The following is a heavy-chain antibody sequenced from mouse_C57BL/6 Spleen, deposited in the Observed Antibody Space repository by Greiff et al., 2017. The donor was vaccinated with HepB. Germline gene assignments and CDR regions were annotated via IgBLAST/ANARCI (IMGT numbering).Heavy chain of an antibody. CDR2: IHPSDSDT. D-gene: IGHD2-4*01. Sequence: QVHVKQPGAELVKPGASVKVSCKASGYTFTSYWMHWVKQRPGQGLEWIGRIHPSDSDTNYNQKFKGKATLTVDKSSSTAYMQLSSLTSEDSAVYYCAISLYDYDGHYYAMDYWGQGTSVTVSS. V-gene: IGHV1-74*01. CDR1: GYTFTSYW. CDR3: AISLYDYDGHYYAMDY. J-gene: IGHJ4*01.